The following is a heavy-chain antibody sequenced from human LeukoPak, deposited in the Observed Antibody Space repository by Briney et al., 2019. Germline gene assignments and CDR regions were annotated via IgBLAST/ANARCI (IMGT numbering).Heavy chain of an antibody. CDR1: GYTFTSYG. D-gene: IGHD3-22*01. Sequence: ASVKVSCKASGYTFTSYGISWVRQAPGQGLEWMGWISAYNGNTNYAQKLQGRVTMTTDTSTSTAYMELRSLRSDDTAVYYCASSDYYDSSGTGFDPWGQGTLVTVSS. J-gene: IGHJ5*02. CDR3: ASSDYYDSSGTGFDP. CDR2: ISAYNGNT. V-gene: IGHV1-18*01.